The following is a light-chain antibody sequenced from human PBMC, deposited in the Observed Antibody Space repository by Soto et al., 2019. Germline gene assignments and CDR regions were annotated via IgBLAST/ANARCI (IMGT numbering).Light chain of an antibody. V-gene: IGLV2-14*01. Sequence: QSALTQPASVSGSPGQSITISCTGTSNDVGSSNHVSWYQQYPGKVPKLMIYEVSVRPSGVSNRFSGSKSGNTASLTISGLQAEDEADYYCSSSTSSSTAYVFGAGTKLTVL. CDR2: EVS. CDR3: SSSTSSSTAYV. CDR1: SNDVGSSNH. J-gene: IGLJ1*01.